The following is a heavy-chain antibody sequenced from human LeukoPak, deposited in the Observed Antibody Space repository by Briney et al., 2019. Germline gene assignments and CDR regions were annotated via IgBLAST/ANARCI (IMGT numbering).Heavy chain of an antibody. Sequence: SVRVSCKASGGTFSSYAISWVRQAPGQGLEWMGGIIPIFGTANYAQKFQGRVTITADKSTSTAYMELSSLRSEDTAVYYCARLDWYEDDYWGQGTLVTVSS. CDR3: ARLDWYEDDY. CDR2: IIPIFGTA. D-gene: IGHD3/OR15-3a*01. CDR1: GGTFSSYA. J-gene: IGHJ4*02. V-gene: IGHV1-69*06.